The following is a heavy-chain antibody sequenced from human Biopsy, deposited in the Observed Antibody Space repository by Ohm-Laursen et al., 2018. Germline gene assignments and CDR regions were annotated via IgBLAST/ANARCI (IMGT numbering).Heavy chain of an antibody. D-gene: IGHD6-19*01. V-gene: IGHV1-18*01. CDR2: INPYNGDT. CDR3: ARNTGWYGDLYYFDY. CDR1: GYTFINYG. Sequence: ASVKVSCNASGYTFINYGFSWVRQAPGQGLEWMGWINPYNGDTNYAQKLQGRVTMTTDTSTSTAYMELRSLRSADTAVYFCARNTGWYGDLYYFDYWGQGTLVTVSS. J-gene: IGHJ4*02.